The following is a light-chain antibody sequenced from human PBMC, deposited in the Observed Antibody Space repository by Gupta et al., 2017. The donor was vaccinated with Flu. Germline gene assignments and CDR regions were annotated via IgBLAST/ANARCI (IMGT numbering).Light chain of an antibody. CDR2: GAS. CDR1: QSVRSAY. CDR3: QLYGPSPT. V-gene: IGKV3-20*01. J-gene: IGKJ2*01. Sequence: PGTLSWSPGERAILSCRASQSVRSAYFAWYQQKAGQAPRLLIYGASTRAAGIPDRFSGSGSGTDFTLTVSRLEPEDVAVYYCQLYGPSPTFGQGTRLEIK.